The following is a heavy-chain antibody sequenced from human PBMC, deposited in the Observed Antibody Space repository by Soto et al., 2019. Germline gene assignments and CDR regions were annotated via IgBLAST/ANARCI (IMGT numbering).Heavy chain of an antibody. CDR1: GFTFRSSS. J-gene: IGHJ6*02. CDR3: ATGAYCSGGSCSDYYYYYYGMDL. Sequence: ASVKVSCKTSGFTFRSSSVQWVRQARGQRLEWIGWLVVGTGNTNYAQKFQQRVTISSDRSTNTVSMELSSLTSEDTAVYYCATGAYCSGGSCSDYYYYYYGMDLWGQGTTVTVSS. V-gene: IGHV1-58*01. D-gene: IGHD2-15*01. CDR2: LVVGTGNT.